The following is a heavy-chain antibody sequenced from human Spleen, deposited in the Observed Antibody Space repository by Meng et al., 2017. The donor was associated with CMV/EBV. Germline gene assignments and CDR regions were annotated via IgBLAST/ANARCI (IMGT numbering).Heavy chain of an antibody. J-gene: IGHJ4*02. CDR3: ARRGNWNYVETYYFDY. V-gene: IGHV3-21*04. CDR1: GFTFSRHG. Sequence: GGSLRLSCAASGFTFSRHGMNWVRQAPGKGLEWVSSISSSSTYIYYADSVKGRFTMSRDNAKNSLYLQMNSLRAEDTALYYCARRGNWNYVETYYFDYWGQGILVTVSS. D-gene: IGHD1-7*01. CDR2: ISSSSTYI.